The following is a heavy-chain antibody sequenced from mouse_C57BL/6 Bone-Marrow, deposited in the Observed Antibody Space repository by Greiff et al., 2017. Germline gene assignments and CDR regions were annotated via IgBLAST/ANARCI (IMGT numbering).Heavy chain of an antibody. CDR3: ARGYGSRAWYAN. V-gene: IGHV14-3*01. J-gene: IGHJ3*01. CDR1: GFNFKNTY. D-gene: IGHD1-1*01. Sequence: VQLQQSVAELVRPGASVKLSCTASGFNFKNTYMHWVKQRPEQGLAWIGRIDPANGNTTYAPKFQGKATMTADTSSNTAYLQLSSLTSEDTAIYYCARGYGSRAWYANWGQGTLVTVSA. CDR2: IDPANGNT.